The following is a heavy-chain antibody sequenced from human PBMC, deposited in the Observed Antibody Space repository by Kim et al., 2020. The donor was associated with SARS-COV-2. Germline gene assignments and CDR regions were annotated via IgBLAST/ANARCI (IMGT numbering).Heavy chain of an antibody. CDR3: ASSEPYCSSTSCYGNFDY. V-gene: IGHV3-30*01. Sequence: GRFTISRDNSKNTLYLQMNSLRAEDTAVYYCASSEPYCSSTSCYGNFDYWGQGTLVTVSS. D-gene: IGHD2-2*01. J-gene: IGHJ4*02.